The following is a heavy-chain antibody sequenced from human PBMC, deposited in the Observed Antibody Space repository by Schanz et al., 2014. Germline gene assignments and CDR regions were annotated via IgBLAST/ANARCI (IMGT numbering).Heavy chain of an antibody. CDR2: INAGTGNT. CDR3: AREVGLYDRGWFDP. CDR1: GYSFTPFP. V-gene: IGHV1-3*01. D-gene: IGHD3-22*01. Sequence: QVQLVQSGAEVKKPGASVKVSCKASGYSFTPFPIHWVRQAPGQRLEWMGWINAGTGNTEYSQKFQGRVTITADKSSDTAYMELSSLRSEDTAVYYCAREVGLYDRGWFDPWGQGTLVTVSS. J-gene: IGHJ5*02.